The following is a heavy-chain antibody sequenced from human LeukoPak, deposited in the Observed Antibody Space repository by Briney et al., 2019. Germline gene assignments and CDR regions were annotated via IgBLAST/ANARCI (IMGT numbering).Heavy chain of an antibody. CDR1: GFXFDDYG. CDR2: INWNGGRT. D-gene: IGHD3-10*01. CDR3: AREYYGSGSYYNVGY. V-gene: IGHV3-20*04. J-gene: IGHJ4*02. Sequence: PGGSLRLSCAASGFXFDDYGISWVRQAPGKGLEWVSGINWNGGRTGYADSVKGRFTISRDNAKKSLYVQMNSLRAEDTALYYCAREYYGSGSYYNVGYWGQGTLVTVSS.